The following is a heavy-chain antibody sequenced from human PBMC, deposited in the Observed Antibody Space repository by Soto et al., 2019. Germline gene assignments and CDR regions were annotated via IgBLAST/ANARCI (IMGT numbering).Heavy chain of an antibody. J-gene: IGHJ6*02. CDR3: ERDLRQWPLTLYYYGMDV. Sequence: SQTLSLTCAISGDSVSSNSAAWNWLLQSPSRGLEWLGRTYYRSKWYNDYAVSVKSRITINPDTSKNQFSLQLNSATNEDTAVYYCERDLRQWPLTLYYYGMDVWGQGTTVNGS. V-gene: IGHV6-1*01. CDR1: GDSVSSNSAA. CDR2: TYYRSKWYN. D-gene: IGHD6-19*01.